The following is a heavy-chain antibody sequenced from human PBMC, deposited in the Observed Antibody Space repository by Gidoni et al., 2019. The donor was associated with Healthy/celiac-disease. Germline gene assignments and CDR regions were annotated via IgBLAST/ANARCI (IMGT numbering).Heavy chain of an antibody. V-gene: IGHV1-8*01. J-gene: IGHJ6*02. CDR3: ARQLFPYGMDV. CDR1: GYTFTSYE. CDR2: LNPNSGNT. D-gene: IGHD2-21*01. Sequence: QEQLVQSGAEEKKPGASVKVYCKASGYTFTSYELNWVRQATRHGLEWMGWLNPNSGNTGYAQKFQGRVTMTRNTSLSTAYIELSSLRSADTALYYCARQLFPYGMDVWGQGTTVTVSS.